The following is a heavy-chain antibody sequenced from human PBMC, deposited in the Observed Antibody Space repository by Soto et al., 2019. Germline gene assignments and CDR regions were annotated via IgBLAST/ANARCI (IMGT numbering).Heavy chain of an antibody. D-gene: IGHD6-13*01. V-gene: IGHV5-51*01. Sequence: GESLKISCQGSGYIFTNYWIGWVRQIPGKGLEWMGIIYPGDSDTRYSPSFQGQVTISADESISTAYLQWRSLKASDTAMYYCATSSAAGSYYYGMVVWCQGTTVTVSS. CDR3: ATSSAAGSYYYGMVV. CDR2: IYPGDSDT. CDR1: GYIFTNYW. J-gene: IGHJ6*02.